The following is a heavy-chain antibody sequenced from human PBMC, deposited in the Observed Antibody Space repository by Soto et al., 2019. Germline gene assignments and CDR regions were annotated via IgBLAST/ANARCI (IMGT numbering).Heavy chain of an antibody. Sequence: EVQLVESGGGLVQPGRSLRLSCTASGFTFGDYAMSWFRQAPGKGLEWVGFIRSKAYGGTTEYAASVKGRFTISRDDSNSIAYLQMNSLKTEDTAVYYCTREEQQLVEVDYWGQGTLVTVSS. CDR1: GFTFGDYA. CDR3: TREEQQLVEVDY. D-gene: IGHD6-13*01. V-gene: IGHV3-49*03. J-gene: IGHJ4*02. CDR2: IRSKAYGGTT.